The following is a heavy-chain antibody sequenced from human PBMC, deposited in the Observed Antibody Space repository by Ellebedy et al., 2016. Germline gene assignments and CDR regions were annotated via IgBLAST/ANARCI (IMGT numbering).Heavy chain of an antibody. Sequence: GGSLRLSCAASGFTFSSYAMSWVRQAPGKGLEWVSAISGSGGSTYYADSVKGRFTISRDNSKNTLYLQMNSLRAEDTAVYYCAKGGLTDSSGWYAGSWDWGQGTLVTVSS. CDR3: AKGGLTDSSGWYAGSWD. V-gene: IGHV3-23*01. D-gene: IGHD6-19*01. J-gene: IGHJ4*02. CDR2: ISGSGGST. CDR1: GFTFSSYA.